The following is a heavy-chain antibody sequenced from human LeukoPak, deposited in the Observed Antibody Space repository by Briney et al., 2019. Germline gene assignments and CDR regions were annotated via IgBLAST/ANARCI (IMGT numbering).Heavy chain of an antibody. J-gene: IGHJ5*02. CDR2: ISYDGSNK. CDR1: GFTFSSYA. Sequence: PGGSPRLSCAASGFTFSSYAMHWVRQAPGKGLEWVAVISYDGSNKYYADSVKGRFTISRDNSKNTLYLQMNSLRAEDTAVYYCARDLPGYLDWFDPWGQGTLVTVSS. D-gene: IGHD5-12*01. CDR3: ARDLPGYLDWFDP. V-gene: IGHV3-30-3*01.